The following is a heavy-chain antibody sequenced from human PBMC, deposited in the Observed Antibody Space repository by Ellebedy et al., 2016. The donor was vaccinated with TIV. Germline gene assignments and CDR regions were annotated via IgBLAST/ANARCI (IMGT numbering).Heavy chain of an antibody. J-gene: IGHJ4*02. CDR1: GGSISSSNYY. CDR2: MFHSGST. D-gene: IGHD5-12*01. V-gene: IGHV4-39*07. CDR3: ARMTSRGFSTPAY. Sequence: SETLSLXCTVSGGSISSSNYYWGWIRQTPGKGLEWIWSMFHSGSTYYNPSLKSRVTISVDTSKNQMSLKVTSVTAADTAIYYCARMTSRGFSTPAYWGRGILVTVSS.